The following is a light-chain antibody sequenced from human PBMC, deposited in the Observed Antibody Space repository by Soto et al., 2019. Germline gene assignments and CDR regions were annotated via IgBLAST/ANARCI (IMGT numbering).Light chain of an antibody. J-gene: IGLJ3*02. CDR3: LLSYTGARPIV. CDR1: IGAVTSGHC. CDR2: DTT. Sequence: QAVVTQEPSLTVSPGGIVTLTCASSIGAVTSGHCPFWFQQKPGQAPRTLISDTTNKHSWTPARFSGSLLGGKAALTLSGAQPEDEADYYCLLSYTGARPIVFGGGTQLTVL. V-gene: IGLV7-46*01.